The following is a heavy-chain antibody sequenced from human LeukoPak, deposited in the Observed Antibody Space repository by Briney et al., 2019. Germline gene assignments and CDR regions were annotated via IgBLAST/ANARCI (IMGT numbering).Heavy chain of an antibody. CDR2: IFYSGNT. CDR3: ARGRGSSWYYFDY. CDR1: SGSVSNSHYY. D-gene: IGHD6-13*01. Sequence: SETLSLTCTVSSGSVSNSHYYWAWVRQPPGKGLEWLGSIFYSGNTHYNPSLKSPVTISIDTSKNQFSLKVSSVTAADTAIYYCARGRGSSWYYFDYWGQGTLVTVSS. V-gene: IGHV4-39*07. J-gene: IGHJ4*02.